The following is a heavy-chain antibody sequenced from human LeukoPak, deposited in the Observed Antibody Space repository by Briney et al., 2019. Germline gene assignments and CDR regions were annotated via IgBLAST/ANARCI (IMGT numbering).Heavy chain of an antibody. Sequence: ASVKVSCKASGYTFTSYGISWVRQAPGQGLEWMGWINPNSGGTNYAQKFQGRVTMTRDTSISTAYMELSRLRSDDTAVYYCATGGDSSGVDYWGQGTLVTVSS. CDR2: INPNSGGT. J-gene: IGHJ4*02. V-gene: IGHV1-2*02. CDR3: ATGGDSSGVDY. D-gene: IGHD3-22*01. CDR1: GYTFTSYG.